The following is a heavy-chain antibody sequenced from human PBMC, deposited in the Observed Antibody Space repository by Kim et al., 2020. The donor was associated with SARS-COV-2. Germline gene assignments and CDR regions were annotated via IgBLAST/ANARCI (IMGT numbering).Heavy chain of an antibody. J-gene: IGHJ6*02. CDR1: GFTFSSYA. CDR3: ARESDGDTFGYGMDV. D-gene: IGHD4-17*01. Sequence: GGSLRLSCAASGFTFSSYAMHWVRQAPGKGLEWVAVISYDGSNKYYADSVKGRFTISRDNSKNTLYLQMNSLRAEDTAVYYCARESDGDTFGYGMDVWGQGTTVTVSS. V-gene: IGHV3-30*04. CDR2: ISYDGSNK.